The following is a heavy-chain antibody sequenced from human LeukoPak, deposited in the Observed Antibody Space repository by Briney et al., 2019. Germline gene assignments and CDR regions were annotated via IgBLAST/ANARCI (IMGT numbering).Heavy chain of an antibody. CDR1: GVSISSYY. CDR3: ARGPYSYDSSGAFDI. V-gene: IGHV4-4*07. Sequence: SETLSLTCTVSGVSISSYYWSWIRRPAGKGLEWIGRISSSGSTNYNPSLKSRVTISVDTSKNRFSLKLSSVTAADTAVYFCARGPYSYDSSGAFDIWGQGTMVTVSS. CDR2: ISSSGST. J-gene: IGHJ3*02. D-gene: IGHD3-22*01.